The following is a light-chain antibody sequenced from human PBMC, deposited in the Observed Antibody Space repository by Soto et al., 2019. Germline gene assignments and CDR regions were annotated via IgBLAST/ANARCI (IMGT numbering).Light chain of an antibody. CDR2: KGT. CDR3: CSSAPESTYV. Sequence: LAQPASVSGSPGQSITISCTGTSSDVGAYNSVSWYQQHPHKAPQVIIYKGTQRPSGVSNRFSGSTSGNAASLTISGLQADDEADYFCCSSAPESTYVFGSGTKVTVL. J-gene: IGLJ1*01. V-gene: IGLV2-23*01. CDR1: SSDVGAYNS.